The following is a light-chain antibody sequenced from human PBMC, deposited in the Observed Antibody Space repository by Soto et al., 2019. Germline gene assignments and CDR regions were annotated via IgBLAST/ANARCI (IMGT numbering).Light chain of an antibody. CDR2: KGT. CDR3: CSSAPESTYV. Sequence: LAQPASVSGSPGQSITISCTGTSSDVGAYNSVSWYQQHPHKAPQVIIYKGTQRPSGVSNRFSGSTSGNAASLTISGLQADDEADYFCCSSAPESTYVFGSGTKVTVL. J-gene: IGLJ1*01. V-gene: IGLV2-23*01. CDR1: SSDVGAYNS.